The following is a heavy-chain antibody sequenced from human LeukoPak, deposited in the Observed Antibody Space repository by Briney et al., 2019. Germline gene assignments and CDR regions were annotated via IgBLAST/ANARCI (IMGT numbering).Heavy chain of an antibody. V-gene: IGHV1-2*02. CDR2: INPNGGAT. J-gene: IGHJ3*01. D-gene: IGHD3-22*01. CDR1: GYTFTGYY. CDR3: SRDRADGSMNAFDV. Sequence: GASVKVSCKASGYTFTGYYIHWVRQATGQGLEWMGWINPNGGATRFAQKFQGRVTMTRDTSISTAYMDLSSLRSDDTAVYYCSRDRADGSMNAFDVWGQGTLVTVSS.